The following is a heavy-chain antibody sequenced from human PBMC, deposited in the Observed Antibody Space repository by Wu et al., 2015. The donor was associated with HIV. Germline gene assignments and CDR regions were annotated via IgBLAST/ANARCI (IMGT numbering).Heavy chain of an antibody. CDR1: GYTFNDYY. D-gene: IGHD5-24*01. J-gene: IGHJ4*02. Sequence: QVQLVQSGAEVKKPGASVKVSCKASGYTFNDYYIHWVRQAPGQGLEWMGRIVPILGIANYAQIFQGRFTMTADRFTNIAYMELSSLRSDDTAVYYCARDGGGIDGDDYWGQGTLVIVSS. CDR2: IVPILGIA. CDR3: ARDGGGIDGDDY. V-gene: IGHV1-2*02.